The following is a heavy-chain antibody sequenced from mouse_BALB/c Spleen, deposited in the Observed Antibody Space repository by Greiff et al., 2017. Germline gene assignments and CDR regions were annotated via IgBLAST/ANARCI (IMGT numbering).Heavy chain of an antibody. CDR1: GFSLSTSGMG. D-gene: IGHD2-1*01. CDR2: IYWDDDK. J-gene: IGHJ1*01. CDR3: ARRKATIWYFDV. V-gene: IGHV8-12*01. Sequence: QVQLKESGPGILQPSQTLSLTCSFSGFSLSTSGMGVSWIRQPSGKGLEWLAHIYWDDDKRYNPSLKSRLTISKDTSRNQVFLKITSVDTADTATYYCARRKATIWYFDVWGAGTTVTVSS.